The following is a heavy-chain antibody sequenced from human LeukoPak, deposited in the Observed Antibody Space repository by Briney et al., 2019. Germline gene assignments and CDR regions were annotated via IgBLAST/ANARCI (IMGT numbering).Heavy chain of an antibody. CDR1: GGSISSYY. V-gene: IGHV4-59*01. J-gene: IGHJ4*02. D-gene: IGHD3-16*01. CDR2: IYYSGST. Sequence: SETLSLTCTVSGGSISSYYWSWIRQPPGKGLEWIGYIYYSGSTNYNPSLKSRVTISVDTSKNQFSLKLSSVTAADTAVYCCARLYYDYVWGSYNFDYWGQGTLVTVSS. CDR3: ARLYYDYVWGSYNFDY.